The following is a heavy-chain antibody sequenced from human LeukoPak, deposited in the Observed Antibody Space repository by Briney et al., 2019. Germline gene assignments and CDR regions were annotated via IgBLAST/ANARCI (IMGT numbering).Heavy chain of an antibody. D-gene: IGHD3-3*01. CDR3: ARDGQTYYDFWSGHHDYMDV. CDR2: ISAYNGKT. Sequence: AAVKVSCKASGYTFTSYGISWVRQAPGQGLEWMGWISAYNGKTNYAQMLQGRVTMTTDTSTSTAYMELRSLRSDDTGEYYCARDGQTYYDFWSGHHDYMDVWGKGTTVTVSS. CDR1: GYTFTSYG. V-gene: IGHV1-18*01. J-gene: IGHJ6*03.